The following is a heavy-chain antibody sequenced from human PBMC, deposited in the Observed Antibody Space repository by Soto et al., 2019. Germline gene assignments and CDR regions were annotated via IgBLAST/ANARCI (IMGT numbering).Heavy chain of an antibody. CDR2: MSYDGTTK. D-gene: IGHD2-21*01. J-gene: IGHJ4*02. CDR3: AREVLWSRYFDY. CDR1: GLIFRNYV. Sequence: QVQLVESGGGVVQPGRSLRLSCAASGLIFRNYVMYWVRQAPGKGLEWVAFMSYDGTTKYYADSVKGRFTISRDNSKNTLYLQMNNLRPEDTGVYYCAREVLWSRYFDYWGQGTLVTVSS. V-gene: IGHV3-30-3*01.